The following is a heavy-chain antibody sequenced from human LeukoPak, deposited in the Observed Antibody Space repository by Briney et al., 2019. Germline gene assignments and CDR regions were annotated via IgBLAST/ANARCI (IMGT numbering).Heavy chain of an antibody. CDR3: ARGIPLYDFWSGYYM. V-gene: IGHV1-18*01. J-gene: IGHJ4*02. CDR2: ISAYNGNT. CDR1: GYTFTSYG. D-gene: IGHD3-3*01. Sequence: ALVKVSCKASGYTFTSYGISWVRQAPGQGLEWMGWISAYNGNTNYAQKLQGRVTITTDTSTSTAYMELRSLRSDDTAVYYCARGIPLYDFWSGYYMWGQGTLVTVSS.